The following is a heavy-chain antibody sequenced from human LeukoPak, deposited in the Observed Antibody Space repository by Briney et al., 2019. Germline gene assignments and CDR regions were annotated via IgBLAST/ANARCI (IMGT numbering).Heavy chain of an antibody. CDR2: IYSGGST. D-gene: IGHD6-13*01. CDR3: ARSIAANRDDAFDI. Sequence: PGGSLRLSCAASGFTASSNYMSWVRQAPGKGLEWVSVIYSGGSTYYADSVKGRFTISRHNSKNTLYLQMNSLRAEDTAVYYCARSIAANRDDAFDIWGQGTMVTVSS. J-gene: IGHJ3*02. V-gene: IGHV3-53*04. CDR1: GFTASSNY.